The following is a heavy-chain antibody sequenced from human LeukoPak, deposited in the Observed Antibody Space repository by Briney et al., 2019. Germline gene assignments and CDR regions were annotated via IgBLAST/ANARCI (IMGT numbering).Heavy chain of an antibody. CDR3: ARTSSFDY. V-gene: IGHV1-2*02. CDR2: INSNRGDT. Sequence: GASVKVSCKASGYYFTGYYIHWVRQAPGQGLEWMGWINSNRGDTSDAQKFRGRVTMTRDTSISTVYMELSSLRSDDTAVYYCARTSSFDYWGQGTLVTVSS. CDR1: GYYFTGYY. J-gene: IGHJ4*02.